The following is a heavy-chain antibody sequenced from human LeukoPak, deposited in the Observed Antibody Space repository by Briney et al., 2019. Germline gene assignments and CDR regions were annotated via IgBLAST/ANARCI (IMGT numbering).Heavy chain of an antibody. CDR2: ITITNGYT. V-gene: IGHV1-18*01. J-gene: IGHJ1*01. CDR3: GKGKAVTTELPQYFHH. Sequence: ASVKASCKASGYTSTNYGVSWVRQAPGQGLEWMWGITITNGYTNSAQKFQFRVTMTTDTSTSTSYMELKSLTSDDTAGYYCGKGKAVTTELPQYFHHWGQGTLVTVSS. D-gene: IGHD4-11*01. CDR1: GYTSTNYG.